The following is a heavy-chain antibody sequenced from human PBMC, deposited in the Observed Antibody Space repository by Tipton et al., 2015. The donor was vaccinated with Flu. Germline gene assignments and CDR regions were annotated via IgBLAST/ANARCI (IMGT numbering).Heavy chain of an antibody. Sequence: SLRLSCAASGFTFSSYGMHWVRQAPGKGLEWVAGIGHYVSNKYYADSVKGRFTISRDNVKNMLYLEMNSLRAEDTAVYFCAKDGGVRYLEWLLLWGQGTLVAVSS. CDR3: AKDGGVRYLEWLLL. CDR1: GFTFSSYG. J-gene: IGHJ4*02. D-gene: IGHD3-3*01. V-gene: IGHV3-30*02. CDR2: IGHYVSNK.